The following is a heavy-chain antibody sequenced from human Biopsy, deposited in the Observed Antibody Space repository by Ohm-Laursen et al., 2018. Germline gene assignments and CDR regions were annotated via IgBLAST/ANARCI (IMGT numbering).Heavy chain of an antibody. J-gene: IGHJ5*02. Sequence: TLSLTGTVSGVSISSGGSYRRWIRQRPGKGLELIGNVFNTVNTYYNPSLKNLITITGDTSKNQFSLKLNSVTAADTAVYYCARGDYFDSNGYFWFDPWGQGTLVTVSS. CDR1: GVSISSGGSY. V-gene: IGHV4-31*01. D-gene: IGHD3-22*01. CDR3: ARGDYFDSNGYFWFDP. CDR2: VFNTVNT.